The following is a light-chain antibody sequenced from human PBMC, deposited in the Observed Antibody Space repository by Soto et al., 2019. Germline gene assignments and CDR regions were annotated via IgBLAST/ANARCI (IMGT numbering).Light chain of an antibody. CDR2: DVS. CDR1: SNEVGRYNY. J-gene: IGLJ1*01. V-gene: IGLV2-14*01. Sequence: QSVLTQPAPVSGSPGQSITISFTGTSNEVGRYNYVSWYQQHPGKAPKLMVYDVSNRPSWVSNRFSGSKSGITASLTISGLQAEDEADYYCTSYTTDSTYVFGTGTKVTDL. CDR3: TSYTTDSTYV.